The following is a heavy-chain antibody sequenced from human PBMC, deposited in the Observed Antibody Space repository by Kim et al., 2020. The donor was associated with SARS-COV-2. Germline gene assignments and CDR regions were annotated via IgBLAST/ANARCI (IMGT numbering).Heavy chain of an antibody. CDR3: ARRYYGSGSFLGY. V-gene: IGHV4-39*01. J-gene: IGHJ4*02. D-gene: IGHD3-10*01. Sequence: YYKPSLKSRVAISVDTSKNQFSLMLRSVTAADTAVYYCARRYYGSGSFLGYWGQGTLVTVSS.